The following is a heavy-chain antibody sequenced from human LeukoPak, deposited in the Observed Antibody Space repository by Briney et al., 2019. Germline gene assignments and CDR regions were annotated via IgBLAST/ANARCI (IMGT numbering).Heavy chain of an antibody. Sequence: GRSLRLSCAPSGFTFSSYGVHWARQAPGRGLECVAVIWYDGSNKYYADSVTGRFTTSRENSKNTLYLQMNSLRAEDTAVYYCARARRYYVSGVKDAFDIWGQGTMVTVSS. V-gene: IGHV3-33*01. CDR1: GFTFSSYG. CDR2: IWYDGSNK. J-gene: IGHJ3*02. CDR3: ARARRYYVSGVKDAFDI. D-gene: IGHD3-10*01.